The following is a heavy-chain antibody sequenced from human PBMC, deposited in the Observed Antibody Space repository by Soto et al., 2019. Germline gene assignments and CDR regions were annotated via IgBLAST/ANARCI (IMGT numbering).Heavy chain of an antibody. J-gene: IGHJ5*02. CDR1: GFTFSSYG. Sequence: GGSLRLSCTASGFTFSSYGMHWVRQAPGKGLEWVAVIWYDGSNKYYADSVKGRFTISRDNSKNTLYLQMNSLRAEDTAVYYCARALSLWESYRLGNRFDPWGKDTLVTVSS. V-gene: IGHV3-33*01. CDR2: IWYDGSNK. D-gene: IGHD3-16*02. CDR3: ARALSLWESYRLGNRFDP.